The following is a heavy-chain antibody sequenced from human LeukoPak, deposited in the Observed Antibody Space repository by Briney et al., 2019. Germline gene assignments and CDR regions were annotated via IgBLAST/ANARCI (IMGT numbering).Heavy chain of an antibody. Sequence: GGPLRLSCVASGFTFNSHWMHWVRRAPGKGLVWVSGVNSEGSSTRYADSVQGRFTISRDNAKNTLYLQMNSLRGGDTAVYYCARGGSPPEALGDAFDIWGQGTMVTVSS. J-gene: IGHJ3*02. V-gene: IGHV3-74*01. CDR3: ARGGSPPEALGDAFDI. CDR1: GFTFNSHW. CDR2: VNSEGSST. D-gene: IGHD1-26*01.